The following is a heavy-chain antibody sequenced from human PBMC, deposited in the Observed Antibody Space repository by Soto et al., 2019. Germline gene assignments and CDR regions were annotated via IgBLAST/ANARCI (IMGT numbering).Heavy chain of an antibody. CDR3: ARGRYYYGSGSYYALGPYYFDY. CDR1: GGSFSGYY. J-gene: IGHJ4*02. CDR2: INHSGST. Sequence: PSETLSLTCAVYGGSFSGYYWSWIRQPPGKGLEWIGEINHSGSTNYNPSLKSRVTISVDTSKNQFSLKLSSVTAADTAVYYCARGRYYYGSGSYYALGPYYFDYWGQGTLVTVSS. V-gene: IGHV4-34*01. D-gene: IGHD3-10*01.